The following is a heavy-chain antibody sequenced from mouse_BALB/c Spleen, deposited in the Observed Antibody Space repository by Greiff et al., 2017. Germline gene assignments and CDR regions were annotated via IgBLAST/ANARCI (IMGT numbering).Heavy chain of an antibody. J-gene: IGHJ3*01. CDR2: INPSTGYT. D-gene: IGHD4-1*01. V-gene: IGHV1-7*01. CDR3: ARNNWDGPAY. CDR1: GYTFTSYW. Sequence: QVQLQQSGAELAKPGASVKMSCKASGYTFTSYWMHWVKQRPGQGLEWIGYINPSTGYTEYNQKFKDKATLTADKSSSTAYMQLSSLTSEDSAVYYCARNNWDGPAYWGQGTLVTVSA.